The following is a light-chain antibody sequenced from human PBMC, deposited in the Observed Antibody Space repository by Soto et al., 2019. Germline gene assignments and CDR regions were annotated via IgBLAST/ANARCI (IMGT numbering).Light chain of an antibody. V-gene: IGKV3-20*01. CDR1: QSVSSSF. Sequence: EIVLTQSPGTLSLYPVERATLSCRASQSVSSSFLAWYQQKPGQAPRLLIYGASSRATGIPDRFSGSGSGTDFTLTISRLEPADVAVYYCQQYGSSPLTFGGGTKVEIK. CDR2: GAS. J-gene: IGKJ4*01. CDR3: QQYGSSPLT.